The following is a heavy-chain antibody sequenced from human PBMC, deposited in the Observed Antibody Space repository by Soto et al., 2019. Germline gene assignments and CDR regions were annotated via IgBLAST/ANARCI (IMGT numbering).Heavy chain of an antibody. J-gene: IGHJ5*02. CDR2: IYYSGST. V-gene: IGHV4-59*08. Sequence: SETLSLTCTVSGGSISSYYWSWIRQPPGKGLEWIGYIYYSGSTNYNPSLKSRVTISVDTSKDQFSLKLSSVTAADTAVYYCARRIVWLSGWFDPWGQGTLVTVSS. D-gene: IGHD1-26*01. CDR3: ARRIVWLSGWFDP. CDR1: GGSISSYY.